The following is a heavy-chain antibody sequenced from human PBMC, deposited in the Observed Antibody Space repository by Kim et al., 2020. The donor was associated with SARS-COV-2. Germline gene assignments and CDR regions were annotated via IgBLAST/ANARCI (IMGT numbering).Heavy chain of an antibody. CDR3: ARGGQWLTH. Sequence: GNTNYAQKFQGRVTMTPDTSTSTAYMDLRSLKSDDTAVYYCARGGQWLTHWGQGTLVTVSS. J-gene: IGHJ4*02. D-gene: IGHD6-19*01. V-gene: IGHV1-18*01. CDR2: GNT.